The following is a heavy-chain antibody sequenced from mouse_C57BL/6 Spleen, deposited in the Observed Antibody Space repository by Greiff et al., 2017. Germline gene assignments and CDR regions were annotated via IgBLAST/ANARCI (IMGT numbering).Heavy chain of an antibody. Sequence: VQLQQSGPELVKPGASVKISCKASGYSFTGYYMNWVKQSPEKSLEWIGEINPSTGGTTYNQKFKAKATLTVDKSSSTAYMQLKSLTSADSAVYYCARAMVSGYYYAMDYWGQGTSVTVSS. D-gene: IGHD2-2*01. CDR1: GYSFTGYY. CDR2: INPSTGGT. CDR3: ARAMVSGYYYAMDY. V-gene: IGHV1-42*01. J-gene: IGHJ4*01.